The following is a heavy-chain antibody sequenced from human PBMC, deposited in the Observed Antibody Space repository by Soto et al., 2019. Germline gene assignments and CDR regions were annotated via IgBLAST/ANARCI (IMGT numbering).Heavy chain of an antibody. CDR2: IYYSGST. CDR3: ARSLNYYDSSGYPDWFDP. V-gene: IGHV4-59*01. Sequence: SETLSLTCTVSGGSISSYYWSWIRQPPGKGLEWIGYIYYSGSTNYNPSLKSRVTISVDTSKNQFSLKLSSVTAADTAVYYCARSLNYYDSSGYPDWFDPWGQGTLVTVSS. J-gene: IGHJ5*02. CDR1: GGSISSYY. D-gene: IGHD3-22*01.